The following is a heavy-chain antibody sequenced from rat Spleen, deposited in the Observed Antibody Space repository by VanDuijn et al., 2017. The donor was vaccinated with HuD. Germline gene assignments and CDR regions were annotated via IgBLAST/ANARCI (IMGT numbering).Heavy chain of an antibody. Sequence: EVQLVESGGGLVQPGRSLKLSCAASGFTFSNYGMAWVRQAPTRGLEWVASIGPGGVTTFDRDSVKGPGGVNTFYRDSVKGRFTISRDNAKSTLYLQMDSLRSEDTATYYCTTGYYDGYYLVFDYWGQGVMVPVSS. CDR3: TTGYYDGYYLVFDY. D-gene: IGHD1-12*03. CDR1: GFTFSNYG. CDR2: IGPGGVTT. J-gene: IGHJ2*01. V-gene: IGHV5-19*01.